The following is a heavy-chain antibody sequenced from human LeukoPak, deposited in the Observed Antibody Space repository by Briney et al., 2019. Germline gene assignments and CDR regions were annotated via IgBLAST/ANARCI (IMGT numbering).Heavy chain of an antibody. CDR1: GGTFSSYA. CDR2: IIPILGIP. CDR3: ATEAIVVVTARDYWYFDL. J-gene: IGHJ2*01. V-gene: IGHV1-69*04. Sequence: SVKVSCKASGGTFSSYAISWVRQAPGQGLEWMGRIIPILGIPNYTQKFQGRVTITADKSTTTAYMELSSLRSEDTAVYYCATEAIVVVTARDYWYFDLWGRGTLVTVSS. D-gene: IGHD2-21*02.